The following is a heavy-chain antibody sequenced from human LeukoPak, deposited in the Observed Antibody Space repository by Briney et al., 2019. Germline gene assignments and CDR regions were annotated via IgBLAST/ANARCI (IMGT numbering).Heavy chain of an antibody. CDR1: GFTFSSYA. V-gene: IGHV3-23*01. CDR2: ISGSGSGGST. CDR3: AKGGDYDILTAYYFDY. D-gene: IGHD3-9*01. Sequence: GGSLRLSCAASGFTFSSYAMSWVRQAPGKGLEWVSGISGSGSGGSTYYADSVKGRFTISRDNSKNTLYLQMNSLRAEDTAVYYCAKGGDYDILTAYYFDYWGQGTLVTVSS. J-gene: IGHJ4*02.